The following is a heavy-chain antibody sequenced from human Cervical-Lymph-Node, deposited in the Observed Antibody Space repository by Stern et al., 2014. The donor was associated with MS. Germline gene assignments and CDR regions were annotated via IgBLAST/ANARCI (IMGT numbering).Heavy chain of an antibody. CDR1: GGSVSSTNW. D-gene: IGHD2/OR15-2a*01. CDR3: ARERQQYCNSEGCSYWYFDL. CDR2: IYHSAAS. Sequence: QVQLQESGPGLVKPSGTLSLTCAVSGGSVSSTNWWSWVRQSPGKGLARIGNIYHSAASNYRPSLRSRFPISLDNSKNHLSLHLTSVTAADTAVYYCARERQQYCNSEGCSYWYFDLWGRGTLVTVSS. J-gene: IGHJ2*01. V-gene: IGHV4-4*02.